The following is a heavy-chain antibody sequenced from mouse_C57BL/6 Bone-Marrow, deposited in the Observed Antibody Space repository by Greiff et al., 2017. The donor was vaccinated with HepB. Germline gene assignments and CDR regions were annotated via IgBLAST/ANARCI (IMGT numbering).Heavy chain of an antibody. CDR1: GYTFTSYW. CDR2: IQPNSGST. J-gene: IGHJ2*01. V-gene: IGHV1-64*01. Sequence: QVQLQQPGAELVKPGASVKLSCKASGYTFTSYWMHWGKQRSGPGLEWFGMIQPNSGSTNYNEKFKSKATLTLDKSSSTAYMQLSSLTSEDSAVYYCAREGIKYYFDYWGQGTTLTVSS. D-gene: IGHD2-4*01. CDR3: AREGIKYYFDY.